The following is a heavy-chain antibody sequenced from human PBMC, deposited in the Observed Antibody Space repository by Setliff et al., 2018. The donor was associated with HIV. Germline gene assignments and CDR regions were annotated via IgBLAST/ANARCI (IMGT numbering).Heavy chain of an antibody. D-gene: IGHD2-15*01. CDR1: GGSLSGYY. CDR2: IYTSGST. Sequence: SETLSLTCAVYGGSLSGYYWSWIRQPAGKALEWIGHIYTSGSTNCNPSLKSRVTISGDTSKNQFSLKLNSVTAADTAVYYCARVDRVESAFDIWGQGTMVTVSS. J-gene: IGHJ3*02. V-gene: IGHV4-59*10. CDR3: ARVDRVESAFDI.